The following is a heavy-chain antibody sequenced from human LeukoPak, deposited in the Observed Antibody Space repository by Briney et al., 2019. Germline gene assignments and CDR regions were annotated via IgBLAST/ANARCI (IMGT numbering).Heavy chain of an antibody. CDR3: TRYSGRTDY. CDR1: GFTFGTYA. V-gene: IGHV3-49*03. D-gene: IGHD5-18*01. CDR2: TRSKTFGGTT. J-gene: IGHJ4*02. Sequence: GGSLRLSCTSSGFTFGTYAVSWFRQAPGKGLEWVAFTRSKTFGGTTEYAASVEGRFTIPRDDSKSIAYLQMNSLKTEDTAVYYCTRYSGRTDYWGQGTLVTVSS.